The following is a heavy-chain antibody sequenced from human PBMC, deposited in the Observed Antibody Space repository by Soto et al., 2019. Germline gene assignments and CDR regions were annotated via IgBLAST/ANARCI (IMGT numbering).Heavy chain of an antibody. J-gene: IGHJ4*02. D-gene: IGHD3-10*01. CDR3: LRGRYGSQIH. V-gene: IGHV3-53*04. CDR1: GIIVSSNY. CDR2: LYSGGAT. Sequence: EVRLVESGGGLVQPGGSLRLSCAASGIIVSSNYMTWVRQAPGKGLEWVSLLYSGGATHYAASVKGRFTISSHSSQNTLFLQMNSLRTEDTATYYSLRGRYGSQIHWGQGTKVTVSS.